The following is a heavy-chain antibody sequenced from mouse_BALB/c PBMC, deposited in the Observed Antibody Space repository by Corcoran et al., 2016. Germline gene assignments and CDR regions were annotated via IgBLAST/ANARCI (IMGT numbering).Heavy chain of an antibody. V-gene: IGHV1S136*01. CDR1: GYTFTSYV. D-gene: IGHD1-3*01. CDR3: ARGGDNHVYAMDY. Sequence: EVQLQQSGPELVKPGASVKMSCKASGYTFTSYVMHWVKQKPGRGLEWIGYINPYNDGTKYNEKFKGKATLTSDKSSSTANMELSSLTSEDSAVYYCARGGDNHVYAMDYLAQGTSVTVS. J-gene: IGHJ4*01. CDR2: INPYNDGT.